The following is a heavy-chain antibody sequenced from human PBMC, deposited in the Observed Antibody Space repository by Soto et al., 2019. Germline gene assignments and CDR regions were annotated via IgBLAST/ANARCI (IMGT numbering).Heavy chain of an antibody. V-gene: IGHV1-2*02. CDR1: GYTFTDYY. CDR2: ITPNSGGT. J-gene: IGHJ4*02. CDR3: ARESEGYGRYDFDY. D-gene: IGHD6-13*01. Sequence: GASVKVSCKASGYTFTDYYIHWVRQAPGQGLEWMGWITPNSGGTNYAQKFQVRVTMTWDTSISTAYMELSRPRADETPVYFCARESEGYGRYDFDYWGEGARVTV.